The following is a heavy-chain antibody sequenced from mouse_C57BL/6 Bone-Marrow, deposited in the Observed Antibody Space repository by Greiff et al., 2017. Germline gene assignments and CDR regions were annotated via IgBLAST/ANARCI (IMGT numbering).Heavy chain of an antibody. CDR3: ALYPYAMDY. CDR2: IDPSDSYT. CDR1: GYTFTSYW. D-gene: IGHD2-1*01. V-gene: IGHV1-69*01. Sequence: QVQLQQPGAELVMPGASVKLSCKASGYTFTSYWMHWVKQRPGQGLEWIGEIDPSDSYTNYNQKFKGKSTLTVDKSSSTAYMQLSSLTSEDSAVYYCALYPYAMDYWGPGTSVTVSS. J-gene: IGHJ4*01.